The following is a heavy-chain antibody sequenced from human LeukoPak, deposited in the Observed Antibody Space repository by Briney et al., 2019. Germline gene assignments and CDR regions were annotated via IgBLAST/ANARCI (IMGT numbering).Heavy chain of an antibody. CDR1: GYTFTGYY. CDR2: INPNSGGT. CDR3: ARRGPTGSGEIDC. Sequence: ASVKVSCKASGYTFTGYYMHWVRRAPGQGLEWMGWINPNSGGTNYAQKFQGRVTMTRDTSISTAYMELSRLRSDDTAVYYCARRGPTGSGEIDCWGQGTLVTVSS. D-gene: IGHD7-27*01. J-gene: IGHJ4*02. V-gene: IGHV1-2*02.